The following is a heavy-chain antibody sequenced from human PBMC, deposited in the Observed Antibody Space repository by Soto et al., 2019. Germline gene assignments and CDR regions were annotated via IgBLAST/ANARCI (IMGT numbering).Heavy chain of an antibody. V-gene: IGHV3-48*02. D-gene: IGHD3-16*01. CDR3: ARDVITFGGVILTNAFDI. J-gene: IGHJ3*02. CDR2: ISSSSSTI. CDR1: GFTFSSYS. Sequence: GGSLRLSCAASGFTFSSYSMTWVRQAPGKGLEWVSYISSSSSTIYYADSVKGRFTISRDNAKNSLYLQMNSLRDEDTAVYYCARDVITFGGVILTNAFDIWGQGTMVTVSS.